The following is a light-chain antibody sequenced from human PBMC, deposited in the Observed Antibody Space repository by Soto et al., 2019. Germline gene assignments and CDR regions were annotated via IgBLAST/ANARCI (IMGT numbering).Light chain of an antibody. CDR3: SSYGGSNNLV. CDR2: EVN. CDR1: SSDVGGYNY. Sequence: QSALTQPPSASGSPGQSVTISCTGTSSDVGGYNYVSWYQQHPGKVPKLMIYEVNKWPSGVPDRFSGSKSGNTASLTVSGLQAEDEADYYCSSYGGSNNLVFGGGTKLTVL. V-gene: IGLV2-8*01. J-gene: IGLJ2*01.